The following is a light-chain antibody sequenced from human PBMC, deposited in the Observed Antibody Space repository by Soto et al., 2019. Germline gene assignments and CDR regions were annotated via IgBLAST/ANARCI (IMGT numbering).Light chain of an antibody. CDR1: QTINNY. V-gene: IGKV1-39*01. J-gene: IGKJ1*01. Sequence: DIQMTQSPSPLSASVGDRVTITCRASQTINNYLNWYQQKPGRAPKLLIYSASSLISGVPSRFGGSGSGTHFTLTITSLQPEDVATYYCQQTYSTPWTFGQGTKVDIK. CDR2: SAS. CDR3: QQTYSTPWT.